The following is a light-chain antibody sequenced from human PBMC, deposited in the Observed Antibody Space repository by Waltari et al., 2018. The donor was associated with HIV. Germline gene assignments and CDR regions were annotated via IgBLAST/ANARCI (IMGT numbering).Light chain of an antibody. V-gene: IGLV2-14*01. J-gene: IGLJ2*01. CDR1: SSDVGAYAY. CDR3: CSYTSSGTLV. CDR2: EVS. Sequence: QSALPQPPSVPASPGRSITISCTGPSSDVGAYAYVSWYQYHPGKAPKLMISEVSSRPSWVSNRFSGSKSGNTASLTISGLQAEDEADYYCCSYTSSGTLVFGGGTKLTVL.